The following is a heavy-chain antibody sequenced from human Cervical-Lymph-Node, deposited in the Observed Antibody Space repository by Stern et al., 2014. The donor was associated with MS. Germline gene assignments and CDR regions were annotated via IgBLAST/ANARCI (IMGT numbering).Heavy chain of an antibody. D-gene: IGHD6-13*01. Sequence: QLQLQESGPRLVKPSETLSLTCTVSGASISNFYWSWIRQSPGKGLEYIGYVYYSGSTNYNPSLKSRVTMSIDTSKSQFSLKLHSVTAADTAVYYCARGLQQQDSRGQGTLVTVSS. V-gene: IGHV4-59*01. J-gene: IGHJ4*02. CDR1: GASISNFY. CDR3: ARGLQQQDS. CDR2: VYYSGST.